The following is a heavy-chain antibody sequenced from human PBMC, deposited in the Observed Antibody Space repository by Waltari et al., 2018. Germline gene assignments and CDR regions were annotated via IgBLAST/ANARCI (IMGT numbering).Heavy chain of an antibody. CDR3: ARGRPYDFWSGYIDY. D-gene: IGHD3-3*01. Sequence: QVQLQESGTGLVKPSQTLSLTCTVSGGSISSGGYYWSWIRQHPGKGLEWIGYIYYSGSTYYNPSLKSRVTISVDTSKNQFSLKLSSVTAADTAVYYCARGRPYDFWSGYIDYWGQGTLVTVSS. J-gene: IGHJ4*02. CDR1: GGSISSGGYY. V-gene: IGHV4-31*03. CDR2: IYYSGST.